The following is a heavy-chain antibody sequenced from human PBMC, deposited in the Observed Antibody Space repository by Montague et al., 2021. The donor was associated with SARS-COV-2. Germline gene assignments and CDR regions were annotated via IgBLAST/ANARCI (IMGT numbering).Heavy chain of an antibody. Sequence: PALVKPTQTLTLTCTFSGFSLSTSGMCTTWIRQPPGKALEWLARIDWDGDKYYNTSLKSRLTISKDTSKNLVVLTMTNMDPVDTATYYCARGPSDTYYYNGMDVWGRGTTVTGSS. CDR1: GFSLSTSGMC. CDR2: IDWDGDK. CDR3: ARGPSDTYYYNGMDV. J-gene: IGHJ6*02. V-gene: IGHV2-70*11.